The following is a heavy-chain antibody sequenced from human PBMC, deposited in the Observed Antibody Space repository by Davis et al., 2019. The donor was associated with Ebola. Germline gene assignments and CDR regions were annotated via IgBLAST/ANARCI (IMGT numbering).Heavy chain of an antibody. CDR3: ARTSPGGRFDP. V-gene: IGHV4-4*02. CDR1: GGSISSSNW. D-gene: IGHD3-10*01. Sequence: MPSETLSLTCAVSGGSISSSNWWSWVRQPPGKELEWIGEIYHSGSTNYNPSLKSRVTISVDTSKNQFSLKLSSVTAADTAVYYCARTSPGGRFDPWGQGTLVTVSS. J-gene: IGHJ5*02. CDR2: IYHSGST.